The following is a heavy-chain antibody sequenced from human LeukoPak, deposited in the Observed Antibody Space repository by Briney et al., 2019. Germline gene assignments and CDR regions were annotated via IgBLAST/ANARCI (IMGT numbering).Heavy chain of an antibody. Sequence: VKISWKDYGYTLTDYYMHWVKPAPGTGLEWMGLVDPEDGETIYAEKFQGRVTITADTSTDTAYMELSSLRSEDTAVYYCATSYTTGNDYWGQGTLVTVSS. J-gene: IGHJ4*02. CDR2: VDPEDGET. CDR1: GYTLTDYY. D-gene: IGHD3-16*01. V-gene: IGHV1-69-2*01. CDR3: ATSYTTGNDY.